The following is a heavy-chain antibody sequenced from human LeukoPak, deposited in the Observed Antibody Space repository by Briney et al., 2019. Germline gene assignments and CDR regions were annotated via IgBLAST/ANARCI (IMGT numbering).Heavy chain of an antibody. V-gene: IGHV1-69*06. CDR2: IIPIFGTA. CDR3: ARSSVVTAMVHLDY. J-gene: IGHJ4*02. D-gene: IGHD2-21*02. CDR1: GYTFTGYY. Sequence: SVKVSCKASGYTFTGYYMHWVRQAPGQGLEWMGGIIPIFGTANYAQKFQGRVTITADKSTSTAYMELSSLRSEDTAVYYCARSSVVTAMVHLDYWGQGTLVTVSP.